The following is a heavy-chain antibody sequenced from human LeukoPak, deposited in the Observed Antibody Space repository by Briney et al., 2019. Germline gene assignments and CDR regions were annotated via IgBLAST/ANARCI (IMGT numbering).Heavy chain of an antibody. CDR3: AREMAHYFDSSGYSF. Sequence: GGSLRLSCAASGFTFSSSSMNWVRQAPGKGLEWVSYISSSSSTIHYAESVKGRFTISRDNAKNSLYLQMNSLRDEDTAVYYCAREMAHYFDSSGYSFWGQGALVTVSS. CDR1: GFTFSSSS. D-gene: IGHD3-22*01. V-gene: IGHV3-48*02. J-gene: IGHJ4*02. CDR2: ISSSSSTI.